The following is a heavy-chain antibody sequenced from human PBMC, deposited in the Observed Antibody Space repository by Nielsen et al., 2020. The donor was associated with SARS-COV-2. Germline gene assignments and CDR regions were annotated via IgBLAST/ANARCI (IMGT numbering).Heavy chain of an antibody. CDR1: GFAFSGYS. CDR2: ISSGSSTM. V-gene: IGHV3-48*01. CDR3: ARDREPGYNAVDY. D-gene: IGHD1-14*01. J-gene: IGHJ4*02. Sequence: GESLKISCAASGFAFSGYSMNWVRQAPGKGLEWLSYISSGSSTMYYADSVKGRFTISRDNAKNSLYLRMNSLRAEDTAIYYCARDREPGYNAVDYWCQGTLVTVSS.